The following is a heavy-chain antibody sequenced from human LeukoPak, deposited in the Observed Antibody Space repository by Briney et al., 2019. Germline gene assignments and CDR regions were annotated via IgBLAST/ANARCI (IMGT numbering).Heavy chain of an antibody. V-gene: IGHV1-46*01. CDR1: GYIFTNYY. D-gene: IGHD3-10*01. J-gene: IGHJ4*02. CDR2: INPNGGST. CDR3: ARVVGSYYGSGSYAYYFGY. Sequence: ASVTVSFKASGYIFTNYYMHWLRQPPGQGLAWMGLINPNGGSTSFSQLFQGRVTITRDTSKSTVYMELSSLRSEDTAVYYCARVVGSYYGSGSYAYYFGYWGQGTLVTVSS.